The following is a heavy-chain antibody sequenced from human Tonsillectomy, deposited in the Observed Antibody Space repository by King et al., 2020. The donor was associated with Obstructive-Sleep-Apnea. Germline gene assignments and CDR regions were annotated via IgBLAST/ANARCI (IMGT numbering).Heavy chain of an antibody. Sequence: VQLVESGGGVVQPGRSPRLSCAASGFAFSSYAMHWVRQAPGKGLEWVAVISYDGKNKYYADSVKGRFTLSRDNSETTVTLQMNSLRVGDTAVYYCVSTVTGPDYWGQGTLVTVTS. CDR1: GFAFSSYA. CDR2: ISYDGKNK. V-gene: IGHV3-30*04. CDR3: VSTVTGPDY. D-gene: IGHD6-19*01. J-gene: IGHJ4*02.